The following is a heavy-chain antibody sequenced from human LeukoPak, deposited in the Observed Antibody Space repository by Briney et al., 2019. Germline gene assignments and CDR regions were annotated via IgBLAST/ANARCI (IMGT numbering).Heavy chain of an antibody. V-gene: IGHV4-59*08. CDR1: GGSISSYY. D-gene: IGHD3-10*01. J-gene: IGHJ4*02. CDR3: ARHYYGSGSAIDY. CDR2: IYGSGST. Sequence: KPSETLSLTCTVSGGSISSYYWSWIRQPPGKGLEWIGHIYGSGSTNYNPSLKSRVTLSVDTSKNQFSLKLSSVTAADTAVYYCARHYYGSGSAIDYWGQGTLVTASS.